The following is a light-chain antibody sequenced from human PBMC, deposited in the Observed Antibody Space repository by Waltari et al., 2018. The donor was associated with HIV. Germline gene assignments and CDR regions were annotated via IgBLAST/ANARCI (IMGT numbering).Light chain of an antibody. Sequence: QSALTQSASVSGSPGQSITISCTGTSSDVGGYNYVSWYQQHPGKAPKLVIYNVSNRPPGVSNRSSGSKTGNTAYLTIPGLQAEDGAEHDCRSYTSSNTGRFGGGTRVTV. CDR3: RSYTSSNTGR. CDR2: NVS. V-gene: IGLV2-14*01. J-gene: IGLJ2*01. CDR1: SSDVGGYNY.